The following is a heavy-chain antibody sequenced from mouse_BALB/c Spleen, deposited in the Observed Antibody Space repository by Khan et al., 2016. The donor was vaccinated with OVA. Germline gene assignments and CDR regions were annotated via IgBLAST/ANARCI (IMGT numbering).Heavy chain of an antibody. CDR1: GYSFTDYS. Sequence: QIQLVQSGPELKKPGETVKISCKASGYSFTDYSMHWVKQAPGKGLKWMGWINTETGEPTYADDFKGRFAFSLETSVSTAYLQINNLKNEDTATYFCATSNPFYAMDYWGQGTPVTVSS. V-gene: IGHV9-2-1*01. CDR3: ATSNPFYAMDY. D-gene: IGHD4-1*01. J-gene: IGHJ4*01. CDR2: INTETGEP.